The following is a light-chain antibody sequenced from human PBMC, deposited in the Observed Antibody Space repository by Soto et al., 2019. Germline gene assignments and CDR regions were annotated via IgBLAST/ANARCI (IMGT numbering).Light chain of an antibody. CDR2: DAS. CDR3: QQRINWRYT. CDR1: QSVRSY. J-gene: IGKJ2*01. V-gene: IGKV3-11*01. Sequence: EIVLTQSPATLSLSPGERATLSCRASQSVRSYLAWYQQKPGQAPRLLIYDASNSATGIPARFSGSGSGTDFPLTISSLEPEDFAVYYCQQRINWRYTCGQGTKLEIK.